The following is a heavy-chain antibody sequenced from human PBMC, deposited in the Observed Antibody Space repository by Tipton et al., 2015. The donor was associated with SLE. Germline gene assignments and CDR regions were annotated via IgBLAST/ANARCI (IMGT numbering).Heavy chain of an antibody. CDR1: GGSISSNRYH. J-gene: IGHJ5*02. V-gene: IGHV4-39*01. D-gene: IGHD2-15*01. CDR2: MFYSGNT. CDR3: TRQGYCCGTSCLNYFDP. Sequence: TLSLTCTVSGGSISSNRYHWGWIRQPPGKGLDWIGSMFYSGNTYRNPSLKTQVTISLDTSKNQVSLKVNSVTAADTAMYFCTRQGYCCGTSCLNYFDPWGQGKLVTVSS.